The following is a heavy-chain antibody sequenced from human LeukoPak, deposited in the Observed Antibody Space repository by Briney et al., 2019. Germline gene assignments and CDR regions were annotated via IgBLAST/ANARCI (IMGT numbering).Heavy chain of an antibody. J-gene: IGHJ5*02. CDR1: GYTFTGYY. D-gene: IGHD5-12*01. V-gene: IGHV1-2*02. Sequence: ASVKVSCKASGYTFTGYYMHWVRQAPGQGLEWMGWINPNSGGTNYAQKFQGRVTMTRDTSISTAYMELSRLRSDDTAVYYCARGPGYSGYASWLDPWGQGTLVTVSS. CDR3: ARGPGYSGYASWLDP. CDR2: INPNSGGT.